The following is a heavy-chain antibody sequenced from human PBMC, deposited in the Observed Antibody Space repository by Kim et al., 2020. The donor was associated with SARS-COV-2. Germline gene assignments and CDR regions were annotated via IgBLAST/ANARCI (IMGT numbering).Heavy chain of an antibody. Sequence: SVKGRFTISRDNSKNTLYLQMNSLRAEDTAVYYCAKVCEGSVAVAAPFDYWGQGTLVTVSS. V-gene: IGHV3-30*02. D-gene: IGHD6-19*01. CDR3: AKVCEGSVAVAAPFDY. J-gene: IGHJ4*02.